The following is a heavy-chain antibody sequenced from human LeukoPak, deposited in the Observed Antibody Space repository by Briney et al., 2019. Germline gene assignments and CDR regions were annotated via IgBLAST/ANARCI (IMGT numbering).Heavy chain of an antibody. Sequence: SEGPSLTCTDHRGSLSSSYSRWIRHPAREGVEWIGHTYASGSTNYNASLQSRVSLSVPTSKNRFSLKLNSVTAAATAGFSCTGENRGSDTELDYG. CDR1: RGSLSSSY. CDR3: TGENRGSDTELDYG. D-gene: IGHD1-26*01. V-gene: IGHV4-4*07. J-gene: IGHJ6*01. CDR2: TYASGST.